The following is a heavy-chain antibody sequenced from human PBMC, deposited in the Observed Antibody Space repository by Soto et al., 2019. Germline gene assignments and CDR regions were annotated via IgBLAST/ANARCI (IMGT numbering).Heavy chain of an antibody. CDR2: IIPIFGTA. CDR1: GYTFASYG. D-gene: IGHD2-2*01. V-gene: IGHV1-69*13. Sequence: GASVKVSCKASGYTFASYGISWVRQAPGQGLEWMGGIIPIFGTANYAQKFQGRVTITADESTSTAYMELSSLRSEDTAVYYCAREEMRVRALVPAAKNWFDPWGQGTLVTVSS. CDR3: AREEMRVRALVPAAKNWFDP. J-gene: IGHJ5*02.